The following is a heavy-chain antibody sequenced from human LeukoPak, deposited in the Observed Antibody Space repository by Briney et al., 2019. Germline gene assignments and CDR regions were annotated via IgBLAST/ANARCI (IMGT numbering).Heavy chain of an antibody. Sequence: ASVKVSCKASGGTFSSYAISWVRQATGQGLEWMGWMNPNSGNTGYAQKFQGRVTMTRNTSISTAYMELSSLRSEDTAVYYCARVGPLETPDYWGQGTLVTVSS. CDR3: ARVGPLETPDY. V-gene: IGHV1-8*02. D-gene: IGHD4-23*01. CDR1: GGTFSSYA. J-gene: IGHJ4*02. CDR2: MNPNSGNT.